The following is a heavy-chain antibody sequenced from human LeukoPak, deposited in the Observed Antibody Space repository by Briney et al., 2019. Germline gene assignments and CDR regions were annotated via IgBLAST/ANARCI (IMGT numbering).Heavy chain of an antibody. Sequence: GGSLRLSCAASGFTVSSNYMSWVRQAPGKGLEWVSVIYSGGNTYYADSVKGRFTISRDNSKNTLYLQMNSLKTEDTAVYYCTRDSGGYGPGPYHHGMDVWGQGTTVTVSS. CDR3: TRDSGGYGPGPYHHGMDV. CDR1: GFTVSSNY. CDR2: IYSGGNT. D-gene: IGHD5-18*01. J-gene: IGHJ6*02. V-gene: IGHV3-66*01.